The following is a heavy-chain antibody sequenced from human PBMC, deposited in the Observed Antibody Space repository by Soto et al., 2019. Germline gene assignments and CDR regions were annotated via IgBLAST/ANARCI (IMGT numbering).Heavy chain of an antibody. D-gene: IGHD3-3*01. CDR1: GFTFSSYA. Sequence: ESGGGLVQPGGSLRLSCAASGFTFSSYAMSWVRQAPGKGLEWVSAISGSGGSTYYADSVKGRFTISRDNSKNTLYLQMNSRRAEDTAVYYCAKDRPLRFLEWLLHDFDYWGQGTLVTVSS. J-gene: IGHJ4*02. V-gene: IGHV3-23*01. CDR3: AKDRPLRFLEWLLHDFDY. CDR2: ISGSGGST.